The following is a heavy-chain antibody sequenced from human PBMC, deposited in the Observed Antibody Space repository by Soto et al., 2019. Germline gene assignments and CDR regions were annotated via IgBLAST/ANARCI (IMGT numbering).Heavy chain of an antibody. CDR1: GFTFSNAW. CDR3: TTDATYSSSWYGPYYYYYGMDV. J-gene: IGHJ6*02. Sequence: GVSLRLSCAASGFTFSNAWMNWVRQAPGKGLEWVGRIKSKTDGGTTDYAAPVKGRFTISRDDSKNTLYLQMNSLKTEDTAVYYCTTDATYSSSWYGPYYYYYGMDVWGQGTTVTVSS. V-gene: IGHV3-15*07. D-gene: IGHD6-13*01. CDR2: IKSKTDGGTT.